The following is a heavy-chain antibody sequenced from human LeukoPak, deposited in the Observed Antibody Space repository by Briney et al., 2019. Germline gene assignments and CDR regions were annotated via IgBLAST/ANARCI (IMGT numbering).Heavy chain of an antibody. CDR2: ISSSGSTI. J-gene: IGHJ4*02. CDR1: GFTFSDYY. CDR3: AGVYDFWSGHPMGFAY. Sequence: PGGSLRLSCAASGFTFSDYYMSWIRQAPGKGLEWVSYISSSGSTIYYADSVKGRFTISRDNAKNSLYLQMNSLRAEDTAVYYCAGVYDFWSGHPMGFAYWGQGTLVTVSS. V-gene: IGHV3-11*04. D-gene: IGHD3-3*01.